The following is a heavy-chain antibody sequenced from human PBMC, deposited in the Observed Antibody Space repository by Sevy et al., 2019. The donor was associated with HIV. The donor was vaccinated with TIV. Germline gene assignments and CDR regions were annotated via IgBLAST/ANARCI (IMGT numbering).Heavy chain of an antibody. J-gene: IGHJ4*02. D-gene: IGHD6-13*01. CDR3: TWSFSVTWYPHY. V-gene: IGHV3-49*03. CDR1: GFTFGDYA. CDR2: IRTTASGGTT. Sequence: GGSLRLSCTTSGFTFGDYAMGWFRQAPGKGLEWVGFIRTTASGGTTDYAASVKGTFIISRDDSKSIAYLQMNSLKTEDTAVYYCTWSFSVTWYPHYWGQGTLVTVSS.